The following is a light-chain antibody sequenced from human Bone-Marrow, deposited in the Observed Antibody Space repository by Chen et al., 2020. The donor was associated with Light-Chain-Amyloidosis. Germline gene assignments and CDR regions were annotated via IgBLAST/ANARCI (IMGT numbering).Light chain of an antibody. CDR3: QVWDRSSDRPV. CDR1: NIGSTS. Sequence: SYVLTQPSSVSVAPGQTATIACGGNNIGSTSVHWYQQTPGQAPLLVVYDDSDRPSGIPERLSGSNSGNTATLTISRVEAMDEADYDCQVWDRSSDRPVFGGGTKLTVL. J-gene: IGLJ3*02. V-gene: IGLV3-21*02. CDR2: DDS.